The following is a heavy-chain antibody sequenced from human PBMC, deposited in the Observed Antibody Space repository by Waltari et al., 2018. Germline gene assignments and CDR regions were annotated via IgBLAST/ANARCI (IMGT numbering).Heavy chain of an antibody. J-gene: IGHJ6*02. Sequence: EVQLVESGGGLVQPGGSLRLSCAASGFTVSSNYMSWVRQAPGKGLEWVSVIYSGGSTYYADSVKGRFTISRHNSKNTLYLQMNSLRAEDTAVYYCATAGENYYYYGMDVWGQGTTVTVSS. CDR2: IYSGGST. CDR3: ATAGENYYYYGMDV. CDR1: GFTVSSNY. D-gene: IGHD7-27*01. V-gene: IGHV3-53*04.